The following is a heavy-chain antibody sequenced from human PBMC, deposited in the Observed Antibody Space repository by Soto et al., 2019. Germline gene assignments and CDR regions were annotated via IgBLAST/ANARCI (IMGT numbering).Heavy chain of an antibody. CDR3: AAGVTTSNPDY. J-gene: IGHJ4*02. V-gene: IGHV4-31*01. CDR1: GGSISSGNYY. Sequence: QVQLQESGPGLVNPSQTLSLTCTVSGGSISSGNYYWSWIRQHPGKGLEWIGYIYYSGSIYYNPSLKSPITISVDTSKNQLSLKVSSVTAADTAVYYCAAGVTTSNPDYWGQGTLVTVSS. D-gene: IGHD2-21*02. CDR2: IYYSGSI.